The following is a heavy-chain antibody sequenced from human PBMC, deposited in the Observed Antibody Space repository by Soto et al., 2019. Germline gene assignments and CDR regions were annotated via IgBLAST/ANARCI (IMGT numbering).Heavy chain of an antibody. CDR2: IYYSGST. Sequence: QVQLQESGPGLVKPSQTLSLTCTVSGGSISSGGYYWSWIRQHPGKGLEWIGYIYYSGSTYYNPSRKSRVTISVDTSKNQFSLKLSSVTAADTAVYYCARAGYCSSTSCYGWFDPWGQGTLVTVSS. CDR1: GGSISSGGYY. J-gene: IGHJ5*02. CDR3: ARAGYCSSTSCYGWFDP. V-gene: IGHV4-31*03. D-gene: IGHD2-2*01.